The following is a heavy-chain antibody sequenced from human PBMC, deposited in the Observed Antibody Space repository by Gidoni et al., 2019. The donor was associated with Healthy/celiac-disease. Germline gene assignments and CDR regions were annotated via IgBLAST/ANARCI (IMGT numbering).Heavy chain of an antibody. CDR1: GFTFRSLA. V-gene: IGHV3-23*01. CDR2: ISGSGGST. CDR3: AKDRILCSGGSCYYNSYGMDV. J-gene: IGHJ6*02. D-gene: IGHD2-15*01. Sequence: EVQLLESGGGLVQPGGSLRLSCAASGFTFRSLAMSCVRQAPGKGLEWVSDISGSGGSTYYADSVKGRFTISRDNSKNTLYLQMNSLRAEDTAVYYCAKDRILCSGGSCYYNSYGMDVWGQGTTVTVSS.